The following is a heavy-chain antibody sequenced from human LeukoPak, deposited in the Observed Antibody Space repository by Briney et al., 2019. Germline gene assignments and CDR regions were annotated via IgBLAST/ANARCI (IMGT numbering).Heavy chain of an antibody. CDR1: GFPLKGYW. CDR3: ARDGGELWPLDE. J-gene: IGHJ4*02. CDR2: IKPDGSET. V-gene: IGHV3-7*01. D-gene: IGHD3-10*01. Sequence: GGSLRLSCVASGFPLKGYWMTWVRQSPGKGLDWVANIKPDGSETTYLDSVKGRFTISRDNARDSLFLEMNNLRVDDTAVYYCARDGGELWPLDEWGQGILVTVSS.